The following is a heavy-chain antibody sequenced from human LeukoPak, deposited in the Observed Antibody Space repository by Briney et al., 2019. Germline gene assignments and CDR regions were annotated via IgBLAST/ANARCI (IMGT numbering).Heavy chain of an antibody. CDR3: ARDEFWREGGKVGFDY. J-gene: IGHJ4*02. V-gene: IGHV1-69*06. Sequence: SVKVSCKASGGTFSSYAISWVRQAPGQGLEWMGGIIPIFGTANYAQKFQGRVTITADKSTSTAYMELSSLRSEDTAVYYCARDEFWREGGKVGFDYWGQGTLVTVSS. D-gene: IGHD3/OR15-3a*01. CDR1: GGTFSSYA. CDR2: IIPIFGTA.